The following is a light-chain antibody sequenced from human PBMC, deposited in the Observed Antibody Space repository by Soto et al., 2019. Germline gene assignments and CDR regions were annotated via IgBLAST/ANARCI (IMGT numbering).Light chain of an antibody. J-gene: IGKJ1*01. CDR1: QSVSSN. CDR2: GAS. CDR3: QQYNNWPPPAGT. Sequence: EIVMTQSPATLSVSPGERATLSCRASQSVSSNLAWYQQKPGQAPRLLIYGASTRATGIPARFSGSGSGTEFTLTISSLQSEHFALYYCQQYNNWPPPAGTFGQGTKVDIK. V-gene: IGKV3-15*01.